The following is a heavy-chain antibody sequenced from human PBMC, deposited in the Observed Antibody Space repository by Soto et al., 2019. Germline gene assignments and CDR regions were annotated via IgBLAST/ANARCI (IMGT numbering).Heavy chain of an antibody. CDR1: GVTFSSYA. D-gene: IGHD3-22*01. V-gene: IGHV3-64D*06. CDR2: ISTNGGST. J-gene: IGHJ4*02. CDR3: VKGEYYYDSSGYYPFDY. Sequence: GGSVGLSCSASGVTFSSYAMQWVRQGPGKGLEYVSSISTNGGSTHYADSVKGRFTISRDNSKNTQYLQMSSLRADDTAIYYCVKGEYYYDSSGYYPFDYWGQGT.